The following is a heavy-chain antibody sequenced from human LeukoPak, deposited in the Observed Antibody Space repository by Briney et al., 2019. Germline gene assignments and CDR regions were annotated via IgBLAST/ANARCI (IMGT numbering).Heavy chain of an antibody. CDR2: ISTSSNYI. Sequence: GGSLRLSCAASGFTFSSYNMNWVRRAPGKGLEWVSSISTSSNYIYYADSVKGRFAISRDNAKNSLYLQMNSLRAEDTAVYYCARASLTDLSPLDVWGKGTTVTVSS. CDR3: ARASLTDLSPLDV. V-gene: IGHV3-21*01. CDR1: GFTFSSYN. J-gene: IGHJ6*04. D-gene: IGHD3-16*01.